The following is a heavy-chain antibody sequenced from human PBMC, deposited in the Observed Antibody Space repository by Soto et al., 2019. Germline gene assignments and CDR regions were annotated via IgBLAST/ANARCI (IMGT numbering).Heavy chain of an antibody. CDR2: IYYSGST. CDR1: GGSISSGGYY. Sequence: QVQLQESGPGLVKPSQTLSLTCTVSGGSISSGGYYWSWIRQHPGKGLEWIGYIYYSGSTYYNPYLESRVTISVDTSKNQFSLKLSSVTAADTAVYYCARGGGLMHLFAYGGQGTLVTVSS. CDR3: ARGGGLMHLFAY. V-gene: IGHV4-31*03. D-gene: IGHD3-16*01. J-gene: IGHJ4*02.